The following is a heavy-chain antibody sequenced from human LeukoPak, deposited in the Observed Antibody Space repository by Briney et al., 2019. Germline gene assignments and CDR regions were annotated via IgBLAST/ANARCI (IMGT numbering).Heavy chain of an antibody. V-gene: IGHV1-2*06. CDR3: ARARGDIVVVPAAMDPYYFDY. CDR1: GYTFTGYY. Sequence: GASVKVSCKASGYTFTGYYMHWVRQAPGQGLEWKGRINPNSGGTNYAQKFQGSVTMTRDTSISTAYMELSRLRSDDTAVYYCARARGDIVVVPAAMDPYYFDYCGQGTLVTVSS. J-gene: IGHJ4*02. D-gene: IGHD2-2*01. CDR2: INPNSGGT.